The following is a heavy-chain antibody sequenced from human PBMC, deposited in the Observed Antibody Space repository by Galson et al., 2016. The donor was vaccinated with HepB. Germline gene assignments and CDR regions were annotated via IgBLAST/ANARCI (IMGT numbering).Heavy chain of an antibody. Sequence: SVKVSCKASGGTFTRSTISWVRQAPGQGLEWMGGILPVFGTADYAQRFQGKVTLTADEPTSTAYMEISSLTSEDTAVYYCARACRWGGTCHSPLDSWGQGTLVTVSS. J-gene: IGHJ4*02. V-gene: IGHV1-69*13. CDR1: GGTFTRST. D-gene: IGHD2-15*01. CDR2: ILPVFGTA. CDR3: ARACRWGGTCHSPLDS.